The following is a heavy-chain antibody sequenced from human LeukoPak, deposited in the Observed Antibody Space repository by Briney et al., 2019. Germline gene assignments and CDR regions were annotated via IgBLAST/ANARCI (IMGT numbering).Heavy chain of an antibody. V-gene: IGHV3-33*06. D-gene: IGHD3-22*01. CDR2: IWYDGDNK. CDR1: GCTFSSYY. CDR3: AKARATYLYDTSGYSALDY. Sequence: GGSLRLSCEASGCTFSSYYMNWVRQAPGKGLEWVAHIWYDGDNKYYSASVKGRFTISRDNSKNTLYLQMNSLRAEDTAVYYCAKARATYLYDTSGYSALDYWGQGTPVTVSS. J-gene: IGHJ4*02.